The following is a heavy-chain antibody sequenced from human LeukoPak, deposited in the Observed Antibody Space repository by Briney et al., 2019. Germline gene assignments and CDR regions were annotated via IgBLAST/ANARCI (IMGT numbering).Heavy chain of an antibody. Sequence: GGSLRLSCTVSGFTVSSNSMSWVRQAPGKGLEWVSAISGSGGSTYYADSVKGRFTISRDNSKNTLYLQMNSLRAEDTAVYYCAKERYSSGWYGFDYWGQGTLVTVSS. CDR3: AKERYSSGWYGFDY. CDR1: GFTVSSNS. CDR2: ISGSGGST. J-gene: IGHJ4*02. V-gene: IGHV3-23*01. D-gene: IGHD6-19*01.